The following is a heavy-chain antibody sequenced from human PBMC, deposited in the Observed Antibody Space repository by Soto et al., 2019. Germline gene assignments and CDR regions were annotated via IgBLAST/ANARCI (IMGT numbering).Heavy chain of an antibody. Sequence: QVQLQQWGAGLLKPSETLSLTCAVYGGSFSGYYWSWIRQPPGKGLEWIGEINHSGSTNYNPSLKSRVTISVDTSKNQFSLKLSSVTAADTAVYYCARAQGIAAAGDLDYWGQGTLVTVSS. CDR1: GGSFSGYY. CDR3: ARAQGIAAAGDLDY. J-gene: IGHJ4*02. V-gene: IGHV4-34*01. D-gene: IGHD6-13*01. CDR2: INHSGST.